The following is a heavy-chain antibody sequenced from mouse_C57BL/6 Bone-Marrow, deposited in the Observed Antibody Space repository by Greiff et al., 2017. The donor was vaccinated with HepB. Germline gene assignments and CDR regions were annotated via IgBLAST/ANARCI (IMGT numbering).Heavy chain of an antibody. J-gene: IGHJ3*01. V-gene: IGHV5-17*01. CDR3: ARRGPRAY. CDR2: ISSGSSTI. Sequence: EVKLMESGGGLVKPGGSLKLSCAASGMHWVRQAPEKGLEWVAYISSGSSTIYYADTVKGRFTISRDNAKNTLFLQMTSLRSEDTAMYYCARRGPRAYWGQGTLVTVSA. CDR1: G. D-gene: IGHD2-10*02.